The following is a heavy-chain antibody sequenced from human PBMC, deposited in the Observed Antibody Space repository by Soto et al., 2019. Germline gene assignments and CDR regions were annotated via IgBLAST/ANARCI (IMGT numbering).Heavy chain of an antibody. CDR3: ASTYCGGDCYSARFDY. D-gene: IGHD2-21*02. J-gene: IGHJ4*02. V-gene: IGHV1-69*06. CDR2: IIPIFGTA. CDR1: GGTFSSYA. Sequence: QVQLVQSGAEVKKPGSSVKVSCKASGGTFSSYAISWVRQAPGHGLEWMGGIIPIFGTANYAQKFQGRVTITADKSTSTAYMELSSRRSEDTAVYYCASTYCGGDCYSARFDYWGQGTLVTVSS.